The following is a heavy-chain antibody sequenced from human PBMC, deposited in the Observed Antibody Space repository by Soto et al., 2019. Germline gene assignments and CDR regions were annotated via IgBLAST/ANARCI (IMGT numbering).Heavy chain of an antibody. V-gene: IGHV3-30-3*01. CDR1: VFTFSRYA. Sequence: GSLRLSCAASVFTFSRYAMHWVRHAPGKGLEWVAVIYYDGNNKCYADSVKGRFTISRDNYSNTLYLQINSLRAEDTAVYYCARDGSITIFGVVTQYYYYGMDVWGQGTTVTVSS. CDR2: IYYDGNNK. D-gene: IGHD3-3*01. CDR3: ARDGSITIFGVVTQYYYYGMDV. J-gene: IGHJ6*02.